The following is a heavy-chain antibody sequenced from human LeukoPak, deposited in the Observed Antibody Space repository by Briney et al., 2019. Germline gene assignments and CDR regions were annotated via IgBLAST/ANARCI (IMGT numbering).Heavy chain of an antibody. CDR1: GGSISSYY. V-gene: IGHV4-4*07. D-gene: IGHD3-10*01. Sequence: SETLSLTCTVSGGSISSYYWSWIRQPAGKGLEWIGRIYTSGSTNYNSSLKSRVTMSVDTSKNQFSLKLSSVTAADTAVYYCARDLVWFGEGDWFDPWGQGTLVTVSS. CDR2: IYTSGST. CDR3: ARDLVWFGEGDWFDP. J-gene: IGHJ5*02.